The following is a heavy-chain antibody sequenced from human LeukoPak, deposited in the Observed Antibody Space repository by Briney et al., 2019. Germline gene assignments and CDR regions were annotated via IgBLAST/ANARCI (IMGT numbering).Heavy chain of an antibody. J-gene: IGHJ4*02. Sequence: PSETLSLTCTVSGGSISSYYWSWIRQPPGKGLEWIGYIYYSGITNYNPSLKSRVTISIDTSKNRFSLQLSSVTAADTAVYYCASSHLYSSSWYLSGRFDFWGQGTLVTVSS. D-gene: IGHD6-13*01. CDR1: GGSISSYY. CDR2: IYYSGIT. CDR3: ASSHLYSSSWYLSGRFDF. V-gene: IGHV4-59*01.